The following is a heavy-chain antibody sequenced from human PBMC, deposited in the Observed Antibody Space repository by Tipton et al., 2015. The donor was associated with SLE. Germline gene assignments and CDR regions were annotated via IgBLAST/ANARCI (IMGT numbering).Heavy chain of an antibody. CDR2: IKQDGSER. J-gene: IGHJ5*02. CDR3: AREGAVPGWLDP. CDR1: GFTFSGSW. D-gene: IGHD6-19*01. Sequence: SLRLSCAAEGFTFSGSWMNWVRQAPGKGLEWVANIKQDGSERYYVDSVKGRFTISRDNAKNSLYLQMNSLRPEDTAVYYCAREGAVPGWLDPWRQGTLVTLSS. V-gene: IGHV3-7*03.